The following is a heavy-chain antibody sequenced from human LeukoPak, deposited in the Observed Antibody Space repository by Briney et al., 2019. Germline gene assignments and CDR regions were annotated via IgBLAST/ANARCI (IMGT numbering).Heavy chain of an antibody. D-gene: IGHD6-19*01. V-gene: IGHV7-4-1*02. J-gene: IGHJ4*02. CDR1: GYTFTSYA. Sequence: ASVKVSCKASGYTFTSYAMNWVRQAPGQGLEWMGWINTNTGNPTYAQGFTGRFVFSLDTSVSTAYLQISSLKAEDTAVYYCAREQRPSIAVAGPPAILARWGQGTLVTVSS. CDR2: INTNTGNP. CDR3: AREQRPSIAVAGPPAILAR.